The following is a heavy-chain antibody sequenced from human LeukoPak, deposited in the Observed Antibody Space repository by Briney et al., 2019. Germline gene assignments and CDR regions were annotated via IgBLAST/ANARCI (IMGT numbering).Heavy chain of an antibody. CDR2: ISYNGGST. CDR1: GFTFSSYA. V-gene: IGHV3-64*01. CDR3: TRRAAADTFYSDY. Sequence: GGSLRLSCEASGFTFSSYAMHWVRQAPEKGLEYVAAISYNGGSTYYANSVKGRFTVSRDNSKNTLYLQMGSLRAEDMAVYYCTRRAAADTFYSDYWGQGILVTVSS. D-gene: IGHD6-13*01. J-gene: IGHJ4*02.